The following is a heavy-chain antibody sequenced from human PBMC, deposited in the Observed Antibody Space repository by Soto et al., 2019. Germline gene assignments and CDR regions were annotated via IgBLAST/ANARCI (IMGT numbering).Heavy chain of an antibody. CDR3: ARRRYGSRWPNVYMAV. CDR1: GFTFSNYE. V-gene: IGHV3-64*01. CDR2: ISNNGAHT. D-gene: IGHD6-13*01. Sequence: EAQLVESGGGLVQPGGSLRLSCAASGFTFSNYEMHWVRQAPGKGLEYVSGISNNGAHTDYAKSVKGRFTISRDNSENTLYLQMGSLRAQDMALYYCARRRYGSRWPNVYMAVWGKGTTVTVSS. J-gene: IGHJ6*03.